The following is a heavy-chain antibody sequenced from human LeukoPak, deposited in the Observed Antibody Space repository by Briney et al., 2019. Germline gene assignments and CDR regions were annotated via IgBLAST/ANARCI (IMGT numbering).Heavy chain of an antibody. D-gene: IGHD3-16*02. V-gene: IGHV4-59*01. CDR1: GGSISSYY. Sequence: SETLSLTCTVSGGSISSYYWSWIRQPPGKGLEWIGYIYYSGSTNYNPSLKSRVTISVDTSKNQFSLKLSSVTAADTAVYYCAREDDYVWGSYLRMWGQGTLVTVSS. CDR3: AREDDYVWGSYLRM. CDR2: IYYSGST. J-gene: IGHJ4*02.